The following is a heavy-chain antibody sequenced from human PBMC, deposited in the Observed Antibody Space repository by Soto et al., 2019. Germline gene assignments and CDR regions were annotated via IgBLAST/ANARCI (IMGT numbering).Heavy chain of an antibody. V-gene: IGHV1-18*01. CDR1: GYTFTSYG. CDR3: AREMFIGWFDP. D-gene: IGHD3-10*02. J-gene: IGHJ5*02. Sequence: XSVKVSCKASGYTFTSYGISSVRHAPGQGLEWMGWISAYNGNTNYAQKLQGRVTMTTDTSTSTAYMELRSLRSDDTAVYYCAREMFIGWFDPWGQGTLVTVSS. CDR2: ISAYNGNT.